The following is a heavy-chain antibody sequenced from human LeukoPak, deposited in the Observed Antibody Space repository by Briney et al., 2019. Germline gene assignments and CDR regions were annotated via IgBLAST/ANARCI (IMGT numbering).Heavy chain of an antibody. CDR2: IYHSGST. CDR3: ARGPVRGQQLEYFQH. Sequence: PSGTLSLTCAVSGGSISSSNWWSWVRQPPGKGLEWIGEIYHSGSTNYNPSLKSRVTISVDKSKNQFSLKLSSVTAADTAVYYCARGPVRGQQLEYFQHWGQGTLVTVSS. CDR1: GGSISSSNW. D-gene: IGHD6-13*01. V-gene: IGHV4-4*02. J-gene: IGHJ1*01.